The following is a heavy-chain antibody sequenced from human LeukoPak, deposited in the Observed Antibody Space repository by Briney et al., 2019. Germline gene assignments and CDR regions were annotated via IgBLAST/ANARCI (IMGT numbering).Heavy chain of an antibody. J-gene: IGHJ4*02. CDR2: IHYSGST. V-gene: IGHV4-59*01. D-gene: IGHD2-21*02. Sequence: SETLSLTCTVSGGSISGYYWSWIRQPPGKGLQWIGYIHYSGSTRYNPSLENRVTISVDTSKNPFSLNLTPVTAADTAVYYCASRAAFCGDDCFRFDYWGQGTLVTVSS. CDR1: GGSISGYY. CDR3: ASRAAFCGDDCFRFDY.